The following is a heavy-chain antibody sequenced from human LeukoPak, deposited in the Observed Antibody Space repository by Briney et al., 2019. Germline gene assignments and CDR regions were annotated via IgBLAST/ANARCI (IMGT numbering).Heavy chain of an antibody. D-gene: IGHD6-19*01. CDR2: IYYSGST. CDR1: GGSISSYY. CDR3: ARPRQLRSSSGWYY. J-gene: IGHJ4*02. Sequence: KTSETLSLTCTVSGGSISSYYWSWIRQPPGKGLEWIGCIYYSGSTNYNPSLKSRVTISVDTSKNQFSLKLSSVTAADTAVYYCARPRQLRSSSGWYYWGQGTLVTVSS. V-gene: IGHV4-59*08.